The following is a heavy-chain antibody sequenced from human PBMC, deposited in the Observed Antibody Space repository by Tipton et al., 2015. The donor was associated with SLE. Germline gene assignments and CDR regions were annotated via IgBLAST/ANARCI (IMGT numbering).Heavy chain of an antibody. J-gene: IGHJ6*03. CDR2: VYTRGST. Sequence: TLSLTCTVSGGSISSYYWSWIRQPAGKGLEWIGRVYTRGSTNYNPSLKSRVTISVDTSKNQFSLKLSSVTAADTAVYYCAREPVYYYYYMDVWGKGTTVTVSS. CDR1: GGSISSYY. V-gene: IGHV4-4*07. CDR3: AREPVYYYYYMDV.